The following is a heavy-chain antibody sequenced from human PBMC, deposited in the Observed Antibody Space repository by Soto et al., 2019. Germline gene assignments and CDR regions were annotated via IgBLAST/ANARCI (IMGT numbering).Heavy chain of an antibody. J-gene: IGHJ4*02. Sequence: GESLKISCKGPGYDFAGYWIAWVRQMPGKGLELMGIIYPSDSDTRYRPSFQGQVTISADKSISSAYLQWSSLRASDTAMYYCARGGVSTRTFDYWGQGTSVTVSS. CDR2: IYPSDSDT. CDR3: ARGGVSTRTFDY. D-gene: IGHD3-3*01. CDR1: GYDFAGYW. V-gene: IGHV5-51*01.